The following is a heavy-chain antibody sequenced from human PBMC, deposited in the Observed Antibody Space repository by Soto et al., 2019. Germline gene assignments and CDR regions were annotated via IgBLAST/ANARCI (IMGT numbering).Heavy chain of an antibody. V-gene: IGHV5-10-1*01. J-gene: IGHJ6*02. CDR3: ARPGTTSYYYYYGMDV. CDR1: GYSFTSYW. Sequence: GESLKISCKCSGYSFTSYWISWVRQMPGKGLEWMGRIDPSDSYTNYSPSFQGHVTISADKSISTAYLQWSSLKASDTAMYYCARPGTTSYYYYYGMDVWGQGTTVTVSS. CDR2: IDPSDSYT. D-gene: IGHD1-7*01.